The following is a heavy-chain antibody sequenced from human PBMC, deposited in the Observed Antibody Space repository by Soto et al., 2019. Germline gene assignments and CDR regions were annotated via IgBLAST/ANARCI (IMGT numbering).Heavy chain of an antibody. J-gene: IGHJ3*02. D-gene: IGHD4-17*01. CDR3: ARDRVATVTLDAFDI. Sequence: EVQLVESGGGLVQPGGSLRLSCAASGFTFSSYSMNWVRQAPGKGLEWVSYISSSSSTIYYADSVKGRFTISSDNAKNSLYLQMNSLRAEATAVYYCARDRVATVTLDAFDIWGQGTMVTVSS. V-gene: IGHV3-48*01. CDR2: ISSSSSTI. CDR1: GFTFSSYS.